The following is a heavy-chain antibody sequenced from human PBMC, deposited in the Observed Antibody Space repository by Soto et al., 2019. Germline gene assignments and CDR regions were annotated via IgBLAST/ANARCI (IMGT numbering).Heavy chain of an antibody. D-gene: IGHD2-21*02. Sequence: DVQLVQSGAEVKKPGESLRISCKGSGYSFTSYWISWVRQMPGKGLEWMGRIDPSDSYTNYSPSFQGHVTISADKSISTAYLQWSSLKASDTAMYYCARHLCGGDCYSVHSNYYYYYYGMDVWGQGTTVTVSS. V-gene: IGHV5-10-1*03. CDR1: GYSFTSYW. J-gene: IGHJ6*02. CDR3: ARHLCGGDCYSVHSNYYYYYYGMDV. CDR2: IDPSDSYT.